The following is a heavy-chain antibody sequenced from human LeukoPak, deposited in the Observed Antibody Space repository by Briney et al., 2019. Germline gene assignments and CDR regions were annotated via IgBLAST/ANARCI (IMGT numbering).Heavy chain of an antibody. J-gene: IGHJ4*02. CDR3: ARLSGIAVAGTPN. CDR2: VYYDGTT. CDR1: GGSISNYY. Sequence: SETLSLTCTVSGGSISNYYWSWIRQPPGKGLEWIGFVYYDGTTNYSPSLKSRVTISVDTSKNQFSLKLSSVTAADTAVYYCARLSGIAVAGTPNWGQGTLVTVSS. V-gene: IGHV4-59*08. D-gene: IGHD6-19*01.